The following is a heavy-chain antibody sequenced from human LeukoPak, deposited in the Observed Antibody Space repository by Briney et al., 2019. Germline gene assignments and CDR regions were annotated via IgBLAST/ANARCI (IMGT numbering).Heavy chain of an antibody. CDR2: IKQDGSEK. CDR3: ARHLSGVTGYTYGRGIDY. V-gene: IGHV3-7*01. J-gene: IGHJ4*02. D-gene: IGHD5-18*01. CDR1: GVTFSSYW. Sequence: PGGSLRLSCAPSGVTFSSYWMSWVRQAPGRGLEWVANIKQDGSEKYYVDSVKGRFTISRDNAKNSLYLQMISLRAEDTAVYYCARHLSGVTGYTYGRGIDYWGQGTLVSVSS.